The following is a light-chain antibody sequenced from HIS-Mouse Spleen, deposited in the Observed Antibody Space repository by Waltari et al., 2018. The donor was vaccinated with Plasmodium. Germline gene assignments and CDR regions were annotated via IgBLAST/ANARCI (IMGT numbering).Light chain of an antibody. CDR3: QQYYSYPYT. CDR1: QGISSY. V-gene: IGKV1-8*01. J-gene: IGKJ2*01. CDR2: AAS. Sequence: AIRMTQSPSSFSASTGDRVTLTCRASQGISSYLAWYQQQPGKAPKLLIYAASTLQSGVPSRFSGSGSGTDFTLTISCLQSEDFATYYCQQYYSYPYTFGQGTKLEIK.